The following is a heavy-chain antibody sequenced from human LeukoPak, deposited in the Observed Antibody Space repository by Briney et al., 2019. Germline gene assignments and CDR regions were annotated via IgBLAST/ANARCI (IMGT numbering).Heavy chain of an antibody. D-gene: IGHD2-15*01. J-gene: IGHJ4*02. CDR2: IKQDGREN. Sequence: TGGSLRLSCAASGFTFSNYWMSWVRQAPGKGLEWLANIKQDGRENYYVDSVKGRFTISRDNAKNSLYLQMNSLRAEDTAVYYCARVCGSCYWVDYWGQGTLVTVSS. V-gene: IGHV3-7*01. CDR3: ARVCGSCYWVDY. CDR1: GFTFSNYW.